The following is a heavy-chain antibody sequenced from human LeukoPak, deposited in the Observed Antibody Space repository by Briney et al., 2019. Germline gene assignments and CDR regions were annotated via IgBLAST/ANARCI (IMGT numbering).Heavy chain of an antibody. V-gene: IGHV3-23*01. Sequence: GGSLRLSCAASGFTFSSYAMSGVRQAPGKGLEWVSAISGSGGSTYYAESVKGRFTISRDNSKNTLYLQMNSLRAEDTAVYYCAKGVYSGSYRLSFSHWGQGTLVTVSS. CDR1: GFTFSSYA. CDR2: ISGSGGST. D-gene: IGHD1-26*01. CDR3: AKGVYSGSYRLSFSH. J-gene: IGHJ4*02.